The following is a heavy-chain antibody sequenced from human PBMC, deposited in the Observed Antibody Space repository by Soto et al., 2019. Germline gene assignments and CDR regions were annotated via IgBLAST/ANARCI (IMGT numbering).Heavy chain of an antibody. V-gene: IGHV1-46*03. D-gene: IGHD3-3*01. CDR3: ARTITRSLEWLFDH. CDR2: INPNDRST. CDR1: GYTFTAYF. J-gene: IGHJ4*02. Sequence: ASVKVSFKAPGYTFTAYFIPWVLQAPGQGLEWVGIINPNDRSTSYAQKFQGRVTMTRDTSTSTVFMEMSSLRSEDTAVYYCARTITRSLEWLFDHWGQGTLVTVSS.